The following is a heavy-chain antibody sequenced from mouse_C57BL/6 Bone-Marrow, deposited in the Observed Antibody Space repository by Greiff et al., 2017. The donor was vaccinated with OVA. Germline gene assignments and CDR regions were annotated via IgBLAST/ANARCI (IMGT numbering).Heavy chain of an antibody. CDR3: ARLDSSGYAWFAY. V-gene: IGHV2-6*03. CDR2: IWSDGST. J-gene: IGHJ3*01. D-gene: IGHD3-2*02. CDR1: GFSLTSYG. Sequence: VKLMESGPGLVAPSQSLSITCTVSGFSLTSYGVHWVRQPPGKGLEWLVVIWSDGSTTYNSALKSRLSISKDNSTSQVFLKMNSLQTDDTAMYYCARLDSSGYAWFAYWGQGTLVTVSA.